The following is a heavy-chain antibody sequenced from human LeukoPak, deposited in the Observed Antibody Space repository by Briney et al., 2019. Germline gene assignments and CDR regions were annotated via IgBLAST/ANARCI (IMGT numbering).Heavy chain of an antibody. J-gene: IGHJ4*02. CDR2: MNPNSGNT. Sequence: EASVKVSCKASGYTFTNYDINWVRQATGQGLEWMGWMNPNSGNTGYAQKFQGRVTMTRNTSISTAYMELSSLRSEDTAVYYCARGPNYDFWSGYYTLYYWGQGTLVTVSS. D-gene: IGHD3-3*01. CDR1: GYTFTNYD. V-gene: IGHV1-8*01. CDR3: ARGPNYDFWSGYYTLYY.